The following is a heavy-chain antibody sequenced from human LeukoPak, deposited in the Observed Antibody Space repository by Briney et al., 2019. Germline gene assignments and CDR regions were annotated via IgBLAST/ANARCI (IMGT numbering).Heavy chain of an antibody. J-gene: IGHJ5*02. CDR1: GYTFTSYD. CDR2: MNPNSGNT. V-gene: IGHV1-8*01. CDR3: ARGIRRNSNYWFDP. D-gene: IGHD4-11*01. Sequence: ASVKVSCKASGYTFTSYDINWVRQATGQGLGWMGWMNPNSGNTGYAQKFQGRVTMTRNTSVSTAYMELSSLRSEDTAVYYCARGIRRNSNYWFDPWGQGTLVTVSS.